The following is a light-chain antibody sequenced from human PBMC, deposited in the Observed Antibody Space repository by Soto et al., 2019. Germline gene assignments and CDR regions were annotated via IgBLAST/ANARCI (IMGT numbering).Light chain of an antibody. Sequence: QMTQSPSTLSAAVRDGVSITFRSVQPISKWLAWYQQKPGKAPKVLIWDAYTLQRGVPSRFSGSGSGTEFTLTIRCLQPDESATYYCQQYNAHATWTFGPGPSV. CDR1: QPISKW. CDR2: DAY. J-gene: IGKJ1*01. CDR3: QQYNAHATWT. V-gene: IGKV1-5*01.